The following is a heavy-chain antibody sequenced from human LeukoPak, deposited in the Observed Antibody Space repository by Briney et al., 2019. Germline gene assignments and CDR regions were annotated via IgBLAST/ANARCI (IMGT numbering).Heavy chain of an antibody. CDR1: GFTFSSCA. V-gene: IGHV3-23*01. J-gene: IGHJ4*02. CDR2: ISGSGATT. CDR3: AKDQSRVGASDPFDY. Sequence: GGSLRLSCAASGFTFSSCAMTWVRQAPGKGLEWVSSISGSGATTYYADSVKGRFTISRDNSNNTVYLQMHSLRAEDTALYYCAKDQSRVGASDPFDYWGQG. D-gene: IGHD1-26*01.